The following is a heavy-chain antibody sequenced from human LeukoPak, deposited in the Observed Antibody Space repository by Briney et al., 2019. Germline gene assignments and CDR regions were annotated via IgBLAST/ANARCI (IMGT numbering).Heavy chain of an antibody. J-gene: IGHJ4*02. CDR2: VDPNSGGT. CDR1: GYTFTDYY. CDR3: ARVPGPYTTSRFDY. V-gene: IGHV1-2*02. D-gene: IGHD6-13*01. Sequence: ASVRLSCTTSGYTFTDYYLHWVQQAPGQGLEWVGRVDPNSGGTNYAQKFQVRVTVTRDTSISTVYMELSGLRSDDTAVYYCARVPGPYTTSRFDYWGQGTLVTVSS.